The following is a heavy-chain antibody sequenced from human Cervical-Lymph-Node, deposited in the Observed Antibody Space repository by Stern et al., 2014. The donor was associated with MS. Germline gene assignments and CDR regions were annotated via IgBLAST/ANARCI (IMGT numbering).Heavy chain of an antibody. Sequence: EVQLEESGGGLVQPGGSLRLSCAASGFPFGTYWIHWVRQAPGKGLVWVSRINTDASSTNYADSVKGRFTISRDNAKNTLYLQMNSLRAEDTAVYYCARGSYYFDYWGQGTLVTVSS. J-gene: IGHJ4*02. V-gene: IGHV3-74*02. CDR3: ARGSYYFDY. CDR2: INTDASST. CDR1: GFPFGTYW. D-gene: IGHD3-16*02.